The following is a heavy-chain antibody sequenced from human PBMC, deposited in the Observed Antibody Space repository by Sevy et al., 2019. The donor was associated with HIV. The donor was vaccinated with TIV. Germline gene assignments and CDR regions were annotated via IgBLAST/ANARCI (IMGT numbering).Heavy chain of an antibody. J-gene: IGHJ5*02. Sequence: ASVKVSCKTSGGTFSGYAISWVRQAPGQGLEWMGGIIAVSGTTNYVEKFQGRLTITADVSTRTVYMELRSLKTEDTAVYFCAGDRDRGWFDPWGQGTLVTVSS. CDR3: AGDRDRGWFDP. V-gene: IGHV1-69*13. CDR2: IIAVSGTT. D-gene: IGHD3-16*01. CDR1: GGTFSGYA.